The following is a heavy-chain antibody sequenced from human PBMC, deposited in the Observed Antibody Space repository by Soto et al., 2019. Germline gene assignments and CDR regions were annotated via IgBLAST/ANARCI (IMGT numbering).Heavy chain of an antibody. CDR1: GCSFTGHW. CDR2: IYPGDSDT. V-gene: IGHV5-51*01. D-gene: IGHD6-19*01. Sequence: GESLKISCTTSGCSFTGHWIGWVRQMPGKGLEWMGIIYPGDSDTTYSPSFQGQVTISADKSINTAYLQWSSLEASDTAMYYCARRGPSGPDYWGQGTLVTVPS. J-gene: IGHJ4*02. CDR3: ARRGPSGPDY.